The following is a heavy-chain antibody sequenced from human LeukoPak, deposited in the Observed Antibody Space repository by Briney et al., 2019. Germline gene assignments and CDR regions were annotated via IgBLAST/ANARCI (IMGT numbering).Heavy chain of an antibody. CDR3: ARTIAAAGTFVPPGSFDY. V-gene: IGHV4-39*01. Sequence: SETLSLTCTVSGGSISSSSYYWGWIRQPPGKGLEWIGSIYYSGSTYYNPSLKSRVTISVDTSKNQFSLKLSSVTAADTAVYYCARTIAAAGTFVPPGSFDYWGQGTLVTVSS. J-gene: IGHJ4*02. D-gene: IGHD6-13*01. CDR2: IYYSGST. CDR1: GGSISSSSYY.